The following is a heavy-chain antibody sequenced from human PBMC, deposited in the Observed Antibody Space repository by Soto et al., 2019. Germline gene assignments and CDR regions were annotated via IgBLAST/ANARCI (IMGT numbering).Heavy chain of an antibody. CDR3: ATRGEGDYEGYYYYGMDV. Sequence: SETLSLTCTVSGGSISSGDYYWSWIRQPPGKGLEWIGYIYYSGSTYYNPSLKSRVTISVDTSKNQFSLKLSSVTAADTAVYYCATRGEGDYEGYYYYGMDVWGQGTTVTVSS. CDR2: IYYSGST. CDR1: GGSISSGDYY. V-gene: IGHV4-31*03. D-gene: IGHD4-17*01. J-gene: IGHJ6*02.